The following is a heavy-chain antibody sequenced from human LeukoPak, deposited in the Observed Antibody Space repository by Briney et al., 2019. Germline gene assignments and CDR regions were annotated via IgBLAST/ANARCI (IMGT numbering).Heavy chain of an antibody. CDR1: GFTFGDYA. CDR2: IRSKAYGGTT. CDR3: TRDGPPRGYTASVPFDY. J-gene: IGHJ4*02. V-gene: IGHV3-49*04. Sequence: GGSLRLSCTASGFTFGDYAMSWVRQAPGKGLEWVGFIRSKAYGGTTEYAASVKGRFTISRDDSKSIAYLQMNSLKTEDTAVYYCTRDGPPRGYTASVPFDYWGQGTLVTVSS. D-gene: IGHD5-18*01.